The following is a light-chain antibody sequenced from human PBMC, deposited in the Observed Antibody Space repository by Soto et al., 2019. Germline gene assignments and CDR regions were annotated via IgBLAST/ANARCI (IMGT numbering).Light chain of an antibody. Sequence: DIVMTQSPDSLAVSLGERATINCKSSQSVLYSSNNKNYLAWYQQKVGQPPKLLIYWASTRESGVPDRFSGSGSGTDFTLTISRLQAEDVAVYYCQQYYPTPLTFGGGTKVEIK. V-gene: IGKV4-1*01. CDR3: QQYYPTPLT. CDR2: WAS. CDR1: QSVLYSSNNKNY. J-gene: IGKJ4*01.